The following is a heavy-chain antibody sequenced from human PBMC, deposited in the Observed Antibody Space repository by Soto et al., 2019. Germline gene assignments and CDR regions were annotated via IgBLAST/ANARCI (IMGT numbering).Heavy chain of an antibody. CDR2: FTLIFRTL. D-gene: IGHD3-22*01. CDR1: GGIFGSHG. CDR3: VRDRRIYYSDPHDEFVASDYEV. Sequence: QVQLIQSEAEVKKPGSSVRVSCTASGGIFGSHGFSWVRQAPGQRLEWWGGFTLIFRTLTYTEKFQARVRIAADESTNTVYLDLSSLTSEDTAVYYCVRDRRIYYSDPHDEFVASDYEVWGQGTMVSVSS. J-gene: IGHJ3*01. V-gene: IGHV1-69*01.